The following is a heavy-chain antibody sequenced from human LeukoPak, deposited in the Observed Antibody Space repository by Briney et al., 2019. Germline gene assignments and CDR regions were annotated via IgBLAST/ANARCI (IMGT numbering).Heavy chain of an antibody. CDR3: ARVYNWNDGDYYYGMDV. J-gene: IGHJ6*04. CDR2: IYPGDSDT. V-gene: IGHV5-51*04. Sequence: GESLKISCKGSGYSFTSYWIGWVRQMPGKGLEWMGIIYPGDSDTRYSPSFQGQVTISADKPISTAYLQWSSLKASDTAMYYCARVYNWNDGDYYYGMDVWGKGTTVTVSS. D-gene: IGHD1-1*01. CDR1: GYSFTSYW.